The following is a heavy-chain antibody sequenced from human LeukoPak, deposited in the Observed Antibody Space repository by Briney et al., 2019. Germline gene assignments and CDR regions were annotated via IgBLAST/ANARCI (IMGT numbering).Heavy chain of an antibody. J-gene: IGHJ4*02. CDR1: GFTFSSYS. V-gene: IGHV3-48*01. CDR3: ARPRSTSSGWDFDY. CDR2: ISSSSSII. Sequence: PGGSLRLSCAASGFTFSSYSMNWVRQAPGKGLEWVSYISSSSSIIYYADSVKGRFTISRDNAKNSLYLQMNSLRAEDTAVYYCARPRSTSSGWDFDYWGQGTLVTVSS. D-gene: IGHD6-19*01.